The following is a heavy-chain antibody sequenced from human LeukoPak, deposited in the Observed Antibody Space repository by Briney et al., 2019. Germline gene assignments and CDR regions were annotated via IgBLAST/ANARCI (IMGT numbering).Heavy chain of an antibody. CDR3: ARGLYYDFWSGYWDYYGMDV. J-gene: IGHJ6*02. CDR1: GYTFTSYD. Sequence: EASVKVSCKASGYTFTSYDINWVRQATGQGLEWMGWMNPNSGNTGYAQKFRGRVTMTRNTSISTAYMELSSLRSEDTAVYYCARGLYYDFWSGYWDYYGMDVWGQGTTVTVSS. CDR2: MNPNSGNT. V-gene: IGHV1-8*01. D-gene: IGHD3-3*01.